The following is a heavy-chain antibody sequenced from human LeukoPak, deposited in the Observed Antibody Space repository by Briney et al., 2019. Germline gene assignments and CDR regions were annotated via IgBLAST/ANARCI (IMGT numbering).Heavy chain of an antibody. Sequence: GRSLRLSCAASGFTFSSYAMHWVRQAPGKGLEWVAVISYDGSNKYYADSVKGRFTISRDNSKNTLYLQMNSLRAEDTAVYYCARDPYPGYYGSGPWYMDVWGKGTTVTVSS. CDR3: ARDPYPGYYGSGPWYMDV. V-gene: IGHV3-30*04. CDR1: GFTFSSYA. CDR2: ISYDGSNK. D-gene: IGHD3-10*01. J-gene: IGHJ6*03.